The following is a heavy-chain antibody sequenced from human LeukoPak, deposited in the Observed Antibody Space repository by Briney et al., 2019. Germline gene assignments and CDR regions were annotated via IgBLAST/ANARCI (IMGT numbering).Heavy chain of an antibody. J-gene: IGHJ3*01. CDR1: GFTFSNSD. D-gene: IGHD6-25*01. CDR2: IGTVGDT. Sequence: PGGSLRLSCAASGFTFSNSDMHWVRQAPGNGLEWVSAIGTVGDTYYSDSVKGRFTISRENAKNSLYLQMNSLRAGDTAVYYCARELRTAAGYDAYDHWGQGTIVTVSS. V-gene: IGHV3-13*01. CDR3: ARELRTAAGYDAYDH.